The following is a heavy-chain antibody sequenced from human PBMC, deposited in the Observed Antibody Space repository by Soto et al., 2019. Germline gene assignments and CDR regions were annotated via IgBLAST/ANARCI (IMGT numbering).Heavy chain of an antibody. CDR1: RHSVRSNTAA. J-gene: IGHJ6*02. Sequence: SQTLALTCAISRHSVRSNTAAWNWIRQSPSRGLEWLGRTYYRPQWYNDYAVSVKSRITINPDTSKNHFSLHLYSVTPDDTTLYYCAGVAWFRGLGVWGQGTPVTVSS. CDR2: TYYRPQWYN. D-gene: IGHD3-22*01. CDR3: AGVAWFRGLGV. V-gene: IGHV6-1*01.